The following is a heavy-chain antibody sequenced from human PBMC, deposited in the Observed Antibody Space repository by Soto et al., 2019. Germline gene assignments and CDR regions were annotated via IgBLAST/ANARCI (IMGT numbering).Heavy chain of an antibody. CDR2: IKQDETEK. J-gene: IGHJ4*02. CDR1: GFTFSSYG. V-gene: IGHV3-7*04. D-gene: IGHD1-26*01. Sequence: LRLSCAASGFTFSSYGMHWVRQAPGKGLEWVANIKQDETEKYYVDSVKGRFTISRDNAKNSLYLQMNSLRAEDTAVYYCARLVSAAANDYWGQGTLVTVSS. CDR3: ARLVSAAANDY.